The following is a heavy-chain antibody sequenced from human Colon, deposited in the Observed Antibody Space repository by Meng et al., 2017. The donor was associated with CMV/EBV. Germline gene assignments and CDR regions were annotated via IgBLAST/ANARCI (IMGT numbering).Heavy chain of an antibody. V-gene: IGHV3-30*02. D-gene: IGHD3-22*01. Sequence: GESLKISCAASGFPFSSDVMHWVRQAPGKGLEWVAFMRYDGSNKYYRDSVKGRFTISRDNSKNTLYLQMDSLRPEDTALYYCARSKSEVLTDWGQGTLVTVSS. J-gene: IGHJ4*02. CDR3: ARSKSEVLTD. CDR1: GFPFSSDV. CDR2: MRYDGSNK.